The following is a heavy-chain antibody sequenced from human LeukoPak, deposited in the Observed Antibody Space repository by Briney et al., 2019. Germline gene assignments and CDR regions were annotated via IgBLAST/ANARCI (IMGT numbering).Heavy chain of an antibody. CDR1: GFTFSNYW. D-gene: IGHD1-26*01. CDR2: INTDGSSI. J-gene: IGHJ4*02. Sequence: PGGSLRLSCTASGFTFSNYWMHWVRQAPGEGLVWVARINTDGSSILYADSVEGRFTISRDNAKNTLYLQMNSLRAEDTAVYYCVRLANFDYWGQGTLVTVSS. V-gene: IGHV3-74*01. CDR3: VRLANFDY.